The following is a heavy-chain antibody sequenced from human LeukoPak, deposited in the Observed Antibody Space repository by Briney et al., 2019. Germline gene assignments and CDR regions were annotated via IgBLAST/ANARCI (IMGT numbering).Heavy chain of an antibody. V-gene: IGHV4-39*01. Sequence: SETLSPTCTVSGASITSSGYYWGWIRQSPGKGLHWIGSLYYSGSTYYDPSLKSRVTISRDTSKNQFSLKLSSVTAADTAVYFCASHPTNFDAFDIWGQGTMVTVSS. CDR3: ASHPTNFDAFDI. D-gene: IGHD5-24*01. J-gene: IGHJ3*02. CDR1: GASITSSGYY. CDR2: LYYSGST.